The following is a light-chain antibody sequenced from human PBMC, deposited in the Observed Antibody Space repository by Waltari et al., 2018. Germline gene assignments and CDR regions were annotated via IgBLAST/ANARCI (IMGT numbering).Light chain of an antibody. CDR3: QSYDSSLSLNV. CDR1: SSNIGAGSD. Sequence: QSVLTQPPSVSGAPGQRVTISCTGSSSNIGAGSDVHWYQQLPGTAPKLLIYGNSNRASGVPDRFSGSKSGTSASLAITGLQAEDEADYYCQSYDSSLSLNVFGSDTKVTVL. J-gene: IGLJ6*01. V-gene: IGLV1-40*01. CDR2: GNS.